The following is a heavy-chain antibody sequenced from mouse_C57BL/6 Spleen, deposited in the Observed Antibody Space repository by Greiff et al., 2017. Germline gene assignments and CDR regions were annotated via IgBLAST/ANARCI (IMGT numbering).Heavy chain of an antibody. V-gene: IGHV5-6*01. CDR1: GFTFSSYG. J-gene: IGHJ3*01. D-gene: IGHD2-4*01. CDR2: ISSGGSYT. CDR3: ARQGDYGGFAY. Sequence: EVQLVESGGDLVKPGGSLKLSCAASGFTFSSYGMSWVRQTPDKRLEWVATISSGGSYTYYPDSVKGRFTISRDNAKNTLYLQMSSLKSEDTAMYYCARQGDYGGFAYWGQGTLVTVSA.